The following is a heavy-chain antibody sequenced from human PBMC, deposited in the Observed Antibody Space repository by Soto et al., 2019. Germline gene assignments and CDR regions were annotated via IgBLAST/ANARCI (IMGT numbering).Heavy chain of an antibody. D-gene: IGHD2-2*01. CDR3: AKDNGLGVRPVVYFFGS. J-gene: IGHJ4*02. Sequence: EVQLVESAGGLVQPGRSLRLSCAASGFSFDDYAMHWVRQSPGKGLEWVSGISWNSGSVGYADSVKGRFTISRDNARNSLYLQMNSLRAEDTALYYCAKDNGLGVRPVVYFFGSWVQGTLVTVSS. CDR2: ISWNSGSV. CDR1: GFSFDDYA. V-gene: IGHV3-9*01.